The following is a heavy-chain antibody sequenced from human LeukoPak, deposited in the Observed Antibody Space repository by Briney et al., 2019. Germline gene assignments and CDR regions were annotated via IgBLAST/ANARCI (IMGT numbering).Heavy chain of an antibody. V-gene: IGHV1-46*01. CDR3: AVNSGSYSDYYYYMDV. D-gene: IGHD1-26*01. Sequence: APVKVSCKASGYTFTSYYMHWVRQAPGQGLEWMGIINPSGGSTSYAQKFQGRVTMTRDTSTSTVYMELSSLRSEDTAVYYCAVNSGSYSDYYYYMDVWGKGTTVTVSS. CDR1: GYTFTSYY. CDR2: INPSGGST. J-gene: IGHJ6*03.